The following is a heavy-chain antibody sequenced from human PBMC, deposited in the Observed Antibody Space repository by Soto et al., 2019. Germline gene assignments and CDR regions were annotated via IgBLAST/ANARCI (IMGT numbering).Heavy chain of an antibody. CDR1: GGSFSGYY. CDR3: ARGPQAGIAAAGTYFDY. J-gene: IGHJ4*02. V-gene: IGHV4-34*01. D-gene: IGHD6-13*01. CDR2: INHSGST. Sequence: SETLSLTCAVYGGSFSGYYWSWIRQPPGKGLEWIGEINHSGSTNYNPSLKSRVTISVDTSKNQFSLKLSSVTAADTGVYYCARGPQAGIAAAGTYFDYWGQGTLVTVSS.